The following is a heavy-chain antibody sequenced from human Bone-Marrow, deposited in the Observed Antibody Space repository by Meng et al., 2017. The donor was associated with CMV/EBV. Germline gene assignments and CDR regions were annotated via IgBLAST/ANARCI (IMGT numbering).Heavy chain of an antibody. V-gene: IGHV4-30-4*08. D-gene: IGHD4-17*01. CDR1: GGSISSGDYY. Sequence: VQRQEPGPGLVKPSETLSLTCTVSGGSISSGDYYWSWIRQPPGKGLEWIGYIYYSGSTYYNPSLKSRVTISVDTSKNQFSLKLSSVTAADTAVYYCIGGVVYGDYVGYFDYWGQGTLVTVSS. J-gene: IGHJ4*02. CDR2: IYYSGST. CDR3: IGGVVYGDYVGYFDY.